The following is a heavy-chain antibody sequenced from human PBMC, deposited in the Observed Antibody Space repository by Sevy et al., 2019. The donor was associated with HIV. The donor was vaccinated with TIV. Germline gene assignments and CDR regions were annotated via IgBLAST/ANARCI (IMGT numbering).Heavy chain of an antibody. CDR3: TTDMYYYDSSGYPQAFDI. V-gene: IGHV3-15*01. D-gene: IGHD3-22*01. CDR2: IKSKTDGGTT. Sequence: GGSLRLSCAASGFTFSNAWMSWVRQAPGKGLEWVGRIKSKTDGGTTDYAAPVKGRFTISRDDSKNTLYLQMNSLKTEDTAVYYCTTDMYYYDSSGYPQAFDIWGHGTMVTVSS. J-gene: IGHJ3*02. CDR1: GFTFSNAW.